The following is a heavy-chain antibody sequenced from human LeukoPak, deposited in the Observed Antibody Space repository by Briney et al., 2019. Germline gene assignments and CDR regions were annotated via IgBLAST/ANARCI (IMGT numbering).Heavy chain of an antibody. D-gene: IGHD1-7*01. V-gene: IGHV4-39*07. CDR3: ARVDDAGNYLFFDY. CDR2: IYYSGST. Sequence: PSETLSLTCTVSGGSISSSSYYWGWIRQPPGKGLEWIGSIYYSGSTYYNPSLKSRVTISVDTSKNQFSLKLSSVTAADTAVYYCARVDDAGNYLFFDYWGQGTLVTVSS. J-gene: IGHJ4*02. CDR1: GGSISSSSYY.